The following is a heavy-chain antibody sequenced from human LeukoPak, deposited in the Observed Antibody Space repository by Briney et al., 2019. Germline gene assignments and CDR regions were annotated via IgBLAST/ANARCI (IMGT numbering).Heavy chain of an antibody. D-gene: IGHD3-10*01. CDR1: GYTFTGYY. J-gene: IGHJ4*02. CDR3: SRGPSRYYYGSGSYLTLDY. CDR2: INPNSGGT. Sequence: ASVKVSCKASGYTFTGYYMHWVRRAPGQGLEWMGWINPNSGGTNYAQKFQGRVTMTRDTSISTAYMELSRLRSDDTAVYYCSRGPSRYYYGSGSYLTLDYWGQGTLVTVSS. V-gene: IGHV1-2*02.